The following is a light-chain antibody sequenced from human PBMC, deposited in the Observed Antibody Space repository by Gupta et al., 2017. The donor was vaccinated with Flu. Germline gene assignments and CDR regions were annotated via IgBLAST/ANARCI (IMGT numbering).Light chain of an antibody. J-gene: IGKJ1*01. CDR2: AAS. Sequence: DIQLTQSPSFLSASVGDRVTITCRASQGISSYLAWYQQKPGKAPKLLIYAASTLQSGVPSRFSGSGSGTEFTLTISSLQPEDFATYYCQQLNSSPWTFGQGTKVEIK. V-gene: IGKV1-9*01. CDR1: QGISSY. CDR3: QQLNSSPWT.